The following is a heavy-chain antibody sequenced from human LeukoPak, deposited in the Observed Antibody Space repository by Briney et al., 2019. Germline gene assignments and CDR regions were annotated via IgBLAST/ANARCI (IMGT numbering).Heavy chain of an antibody. CDR2: IIPILGIA. CDR1: GGTFSSYA. CDR3: ARDLAGTMWDTYFDY. V-gene: IGHV1-69*04. Sequence: SVKVSCKASGGTFSSYAISWVRQAPGQGFEWMGRIIPILGIANYAQKFQGRVTITADKSTSTAYMELSSLRSEDTAVYYCARDLAGTMWDTYFDYWGQGTLVTVSS. J-gene: IGHJ4*02. D-gene: IGHD1-14*01.